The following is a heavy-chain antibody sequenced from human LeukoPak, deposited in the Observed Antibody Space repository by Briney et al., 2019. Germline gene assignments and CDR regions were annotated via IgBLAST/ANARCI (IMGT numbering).Heavy chain of an antibody. CDR3: ARDIVVVVAARGYNWFDP. Sequence: GGSLRLSCAASGFTFSSYSMNWVRQAPGEGLEWVSYISSSSSTIYYADSVKGRFTISRDNAKNSLYLQMNSLRAEDTAVYYCARDIVVVVAARGYNWFDPWGQGTLVTVSS. CDR2: ISSSSSTI. J-gene: IGHJ5*02. CDR1: GFTFSSYS. D-gene: IGHD2-15*01. V-gene: IGHV3-48*04.